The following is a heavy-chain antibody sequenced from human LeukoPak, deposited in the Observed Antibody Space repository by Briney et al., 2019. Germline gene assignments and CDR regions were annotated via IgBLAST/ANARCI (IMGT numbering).Heavy chain of an antibody. V-gene: IGHV3-21*01. CDR3: ARANSSSSAFDY. J-gene: IGHJ4*02. CDR2: ISSGNNYL. D-gene: IGHD6-13*01. Sequence: PGGSLRLSCAASGFTFSSYSMNWVRQAPGKGLEWVSSISSGNNYLYYADSMKGRFTISRDNAKNSLYLQMNSLRAEDTAVYYCARANSSSSAFDYWGQGTLVTVSS. CDR1: GFTFSSYS.